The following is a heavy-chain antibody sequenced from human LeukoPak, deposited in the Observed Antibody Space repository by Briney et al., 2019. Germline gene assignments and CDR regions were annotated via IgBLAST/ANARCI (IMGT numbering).Heavy chain of an antibody. CDR1: GGSISIHY. J-gene: IGHJ6*03. D-gene: IGHD6-6*01. Sequence: PSETLSLTCTVSGGSISIHYWSWIRQPPGKGLEWIGYIYYSGSTNYNPSLKSRVTISVDTSKNQFSLKLSSVTAADTAVYYCAGVNSSSNYYYYMDVWGKGTTVTVSS. V-gene: IGHV4-59*08. CDR2: IYYSGST. CDR3: AGVNSSSNYYYYMDV.